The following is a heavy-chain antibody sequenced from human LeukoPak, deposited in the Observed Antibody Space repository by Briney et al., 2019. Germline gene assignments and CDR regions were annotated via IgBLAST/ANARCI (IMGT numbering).Heavy chain of an antibody. CDR1: GFTFSSYG. CDR2: IWYDGSNK. V-gene: IGHV3-33*01. D-gene: IGHD3-10*01. CDR3: ARIDSGY. Sequence: QPGRSLTLSCAASGFTFSSYGMHWVRQAPPKGLEWVAVIWYDGSNKYYADSVKGRFTISRDNSKNTLYLQMNSLRAEDTAVYYCARIDSGYWGQGTLVTVSS. J-gene: IGHJ4*02.